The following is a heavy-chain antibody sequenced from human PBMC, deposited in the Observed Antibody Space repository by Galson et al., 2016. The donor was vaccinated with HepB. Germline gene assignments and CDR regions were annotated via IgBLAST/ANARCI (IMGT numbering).Heavy chain of an antibody. CDR2: ITTDVTDT. Sequence: SLRLSCAASGFTFSSYWIHWVRQVPGKGLVWVARITTDVTDTGYAASVEGRFTVSRDNANRVVYLEMTSLRGDDTAVYYCGRDKGADTPFDHWSQGTLVTVSS. CDR1: GFTFSSYW. V-gene: IGHV3-74*01. J-gene: IGHJ4*02. CDR3: GRDKGADTPFDH. D-gene: IGHD6-19*01.